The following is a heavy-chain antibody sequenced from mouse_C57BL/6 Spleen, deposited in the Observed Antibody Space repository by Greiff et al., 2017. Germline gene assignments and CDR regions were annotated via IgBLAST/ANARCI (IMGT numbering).Heavy chain of an antibody. V-gene: IGHV1-59*01. D-gene: IGHD1-1*01. J-gene: IGHJ1*03. Sequence: VQLQQPGAELVRPGTSVKLSCKASGYTFTSYWMHWVKQRPGQGLEWIGVIDPSDSYTNYNQKFKGKATLTVDTSSSTAYMQLSSLTSEDSAVYYCARSTYCGSSYNWYFDVWGTGATVTVSS. CDR3: ARSTYCGSSYNWYFDV. CDR1: GYTFTSYW. CDR2: IDPSDSYT.